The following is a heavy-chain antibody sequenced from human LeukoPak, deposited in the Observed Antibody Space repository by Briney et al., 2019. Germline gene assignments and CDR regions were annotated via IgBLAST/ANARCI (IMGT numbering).Heavy chain of an antibody. Sequence: GGSLRLSCAASGFTFNSYAMNWVRQAPGKGLEWVSAIAGSGGTTYYADSVKGRFTISRDNSKNTLFLQMNSLRAEDTAVYYCAKALKAGYSGYDRNWGQGTLVTVSS. CDR2: IAGSGGTT. D-gene: IGHD5-12*01. CDR3: AKALKAGYSGYDRN. CDR1: GFTFNSYA. J-gene: IGHJ4*02. V-gene: IGHV3-23*01.